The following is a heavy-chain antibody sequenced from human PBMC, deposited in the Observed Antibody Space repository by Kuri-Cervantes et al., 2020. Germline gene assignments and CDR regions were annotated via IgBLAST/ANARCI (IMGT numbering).Heavy chain of an antibody. V-gene: IGHV1-69*10. CDR3: AREGGFEYSSSSRYFDY. CDR2: IIPILGTA. J-gene: IGHJ4*02. CDR1: GGTFSSYA. Sequence: SVKVSCKASGGTFSSYAISWVRQAPGQGLEWMGGIIPILGTANYAQKFQGRVTITADKSTSTAYMELSSLRSEDTAVYYCAREGGFEYSSSSRYFDYWGQGTLVTVSS. D-gene: IGHD6-6*01.